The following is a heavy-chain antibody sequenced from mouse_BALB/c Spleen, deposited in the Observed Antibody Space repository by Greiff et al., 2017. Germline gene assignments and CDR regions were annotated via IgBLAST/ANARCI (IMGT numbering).Heavy chain of an antibody. D-gene: IGHD2-1*01. V-gene: IGHV3-6*02. CDR1: GYSITSGYY. CDR2: ISYDGSN. CDR3: ARGGYGNFY. J-gene: IGHJ3*01. Sequence: ESGPGLVKPSQSLSLTCSVTGYSITSGYYWNWIRQFPGNKLEWMGYISYDGSNNYNPSLKNRISITRDTSKNQFFLKLNSVTTEDTATYYCARGGYGNFYWGQGTLVTVSA.